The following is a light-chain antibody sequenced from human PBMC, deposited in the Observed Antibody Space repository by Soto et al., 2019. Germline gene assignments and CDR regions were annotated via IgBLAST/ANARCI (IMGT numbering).Light chain of an antibody. CDR1: SSDVGGYDY. CDR2: DVS. Sequence: QSALTQPASVSGSPGQSITISCTGTSSDVGGYDYVSWYQHHPGKAPRVMIFDVSNRPSGVSSRFSGSKSGNTASLTISGLQAEDEADYYCSSYSSSSTNYLFGTGTRSPS. J-gene: IGLJ1*01. V-gene: IGLV2-14*01. CDR3: SSYSSSSTNYL.